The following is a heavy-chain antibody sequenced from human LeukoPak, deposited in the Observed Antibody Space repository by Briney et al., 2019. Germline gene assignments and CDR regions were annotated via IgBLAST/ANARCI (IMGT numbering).Heavy chain of an antibody. Sequence: AGGSLRLSCAASGLTVSTNYMSWVRQAPGKGLEWVSVIYSGGSTNYADSVKGRFTISRDNSKNTLYLQMNSLRAEDTAVYYCAQYSGSSYDYWGQGTLVTVSS. V-gene: IGHV3-53*01. D-gene: IGHD1-26*01. CDR1: GLTVSTNY. J-gene: IGHJ4*02. CDR2: IYSGGST. CDR3: AQYSGSSYDY.